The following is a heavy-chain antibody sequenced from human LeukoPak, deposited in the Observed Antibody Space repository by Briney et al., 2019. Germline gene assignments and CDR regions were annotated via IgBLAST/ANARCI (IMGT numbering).Heavy chain of an antibody. CDR3: ARAYRPTPLYNWFDP. V-gene: IGHV4-30-4*01. J-gene: IGHJ5*02. CDR1: GGSFSSGDYY. CDR2: IYYSGST. D-gene: IGHD3-16*01. Sequence: PSETLSLTCAVYGGSFSSGDYYWSWIRQPPGKGLEWIGYIYYSGSTYYNPSLKSRVTISVDTSKNQFSLKLSSVTAADTAVYYCARAYRPTPLYNWFDPWGQGTLVTVSS.